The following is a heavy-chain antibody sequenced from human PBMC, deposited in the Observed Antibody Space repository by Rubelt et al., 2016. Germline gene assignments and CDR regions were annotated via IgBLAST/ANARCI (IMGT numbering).Heavy chain of an antibody. CDR1: GYTFTSYG. CDR2: ISAYNGNT. V-gene: IGHV1-18*01. CDR3: ARDRLLDDSSGGDAFDI. Sequence: QVQLVQSGAEVKKPGASVKVSCKASGYTFTSYGISWVRQAPGQGLEWMGWISAYNGNTNYAQKLQGRVPRTTDTSTSTAYMELRSLRSDDTAVYYCARDRLLDDSSGGDAFDIWGQGTMVTVSS. J-gene: IGHJ3*02. D-gene: IGHD3-22*01.